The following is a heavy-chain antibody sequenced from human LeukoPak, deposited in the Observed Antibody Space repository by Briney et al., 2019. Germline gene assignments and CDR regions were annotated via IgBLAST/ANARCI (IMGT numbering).Heavy chain of an antibody. CDR2: INHSGST. CDR1: GGSFSGYY. V-gene: IGHV4-34*01. D-gene: IGHD6-19*01. Sequence: ASETLSLTCAVYGGSFSGYYWGWIRQPPGKGLEWIGEINHSGSTNYNPSLKSRVTISVDTSKNQFSLKLSSVTAADTAVYYCARGARGYSSGWYGYWGQGTLVTVSS. CDR3: ARGARGYSSGWYGY. J-gene: IGHJ4*02.